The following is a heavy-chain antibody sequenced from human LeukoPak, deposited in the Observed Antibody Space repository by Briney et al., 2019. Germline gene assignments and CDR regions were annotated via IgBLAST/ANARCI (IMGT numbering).Heavy chain of an antibody. CDR2: INPNSGGT. D-gene: IGHD6-19*01. CDR3: ARARGGSLRQWLKGALYDY. CDR1: GYTFTGYY. Sequence: ASVKVSCKASGYTFTGYYMHWVRQAPGQGLEWMGWINPNSGGTNYAQKFQGWVTMTRDTSISTAYMELSRLRSDDTAVYYCARARGGSLRQWLKGALYDYWGQGTLVTVSS. V-gene: IGHV1-2*04. J-gene: IGHJ4*02.